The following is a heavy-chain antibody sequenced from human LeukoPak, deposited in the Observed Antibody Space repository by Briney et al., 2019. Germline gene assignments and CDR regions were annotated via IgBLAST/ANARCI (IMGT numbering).Heavy chain of an antibody. V-gene: IGHV4-31*03. CDR3: ARLKTTVTTRRFDP. CDR2: IYYSGST. CDR1: GGSISSGGYY. D-gene: IGHD4-17*01. J-gene: IGHJ5*02. Sequence: PSQTLSLTCTVSGGSISSGGYYWSWIRQHPGKGLEWIGYIYYSGSTYYNPSLKSRVTISVDTSKNQFSLKLSSVTAADTAVYYCARLKTTVTTRRFDPWGQGTLVTVSS.